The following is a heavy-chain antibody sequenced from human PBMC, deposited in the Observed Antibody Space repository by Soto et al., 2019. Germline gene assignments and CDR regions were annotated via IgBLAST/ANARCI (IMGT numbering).Heavy chain of an antibody. CDR2: INHSGST. J-gene: IGHJ6*02. V-gene: IGHV4-34*01. CDR1: VGSFRGYY. CDR3: ARGGGLYYYYGMDV. D-gene: IGHD3-16*01. Sequence: PSETLSRTGAVYVGSFRGYYWSWIRQRPGKGLEWIGEINHSGSTNYNPSLKIRVTISVDTSKNQFSLKLSSVTAADTAVYYCARGGGLYYYYGMDVWGQGTTVSVSS.